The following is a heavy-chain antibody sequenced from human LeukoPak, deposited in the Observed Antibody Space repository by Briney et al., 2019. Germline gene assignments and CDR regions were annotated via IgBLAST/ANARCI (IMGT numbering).Heavy chain of an antibody. CDR2: IYYSGST. V-gene: IGHV4-59*01. CDR3: ARDMVLPRRATTNYYYYYGMDV. D-gene: IGHD3-10*01. CDR1: GGSISSYY. J-gene: IGHJ6*02. Sequence: SETLSLTCTVSGGSISSYYWSWIRQPPGKGLEWIGYIYYSGSTNYNPSLKSRVTISVDTSKNQFSLKLSSVTAADTAVYYCARDMVLPRRATTNYYYYYGMDVWGQGTTVTVSS.